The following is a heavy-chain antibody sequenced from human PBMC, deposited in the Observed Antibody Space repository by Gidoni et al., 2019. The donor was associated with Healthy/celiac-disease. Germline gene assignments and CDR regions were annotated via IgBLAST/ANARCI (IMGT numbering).Heavy chain of an antibody. V-gene: IGHV3-23*01. CDR2: ISGSGGST. J-gene: IGHJ4*02. D-gene: IGHD4-17*01. CDR1: GFPFSSYA. CDR3: AKDPTTVTTFSDY. Sequence: EVQLLESGGGLVQPGGSLRLSLSASGFPFSSYAMSWVRQAPGKGLEWVSAISGSGGSTYYADSVKGRFTISRDNSKNTLYLQMNSLRAEDTAVYYCAKDPTTVTTFSDYWGQGTLVTVSS.